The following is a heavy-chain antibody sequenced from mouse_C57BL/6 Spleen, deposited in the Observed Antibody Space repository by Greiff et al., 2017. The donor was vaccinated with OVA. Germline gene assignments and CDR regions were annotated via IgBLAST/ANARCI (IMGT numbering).Heavy chain of an antibody. CDR3: ARSFTTVVSTRGYFDY. Sequence: VQLQQSGAELMKPGASVKLSCKATGYTFTGYWIEWVKQRPGHGLEWIGEILPGSGSTNYNEKFKGKATFTADTSSNTAYMQLSSLTTEDSAIYYCARSFTTVVSTRGYFDYWGQGTTLTVSS. CDR1: GYTFTGYW. V-gene: IGHV1-9*01. CDR2: ILPGSGST. J-gene: IGHJ2*01. D-gene: IGHD1-1*01.